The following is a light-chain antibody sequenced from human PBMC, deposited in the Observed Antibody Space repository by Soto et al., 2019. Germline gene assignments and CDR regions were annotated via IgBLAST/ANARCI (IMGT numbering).Light chain of an antibody. J-gene: IGKJ1*01. CDR2: AAS. CDR3: QQSFDTPRT. Sequence: DIPMTQSPSSLSASVGDRITITCRASQSIDNYLNWYQQKPGKAPKLLIYAASTLQSGVPSRFSGSGSGTDFALTFSSLQPEDFATYYCQQSFDTPRTFGQGTKVEIK. CDR1: QSIDNY. V-gene: IGKV1-39*01.